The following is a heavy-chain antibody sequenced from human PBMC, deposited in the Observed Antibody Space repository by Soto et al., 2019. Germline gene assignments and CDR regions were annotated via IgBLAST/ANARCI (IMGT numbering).Heavy chain of an antibody. V-gene: IGHV3-13*01. D-gene: IGHD3-16*01. CDR3: ARGELFNSVSYPYWNYYGMVV. CDR2: ITTTGDT. Sequence: EVQLVESGGGLVQPGGSLRLSCAASGFIFSSYDVHWVRQAPGKGLEWVSVITTTGDTYYAASVKGRFTISSENAENSLYLQMNSLRAEDTAVYYCARGELFNSVSYPYWNYYGMVVWGRGTTVTASS. CDR1: GFIFSSYD. J-gene: IGHJ6*02.